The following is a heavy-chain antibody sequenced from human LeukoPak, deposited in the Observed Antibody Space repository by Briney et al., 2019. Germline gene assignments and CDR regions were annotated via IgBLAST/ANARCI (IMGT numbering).Heavy chain of an antibody. CDR3: ARSKVVAEAGKSWFDP. J-gene: IGHJ5*01. CDR1: GFTFSKYW. CDR2: INRDGSQK. Sequence: GGSLRLSCAASGFTFSKYWMNWVRQAPGKGLEWVATINRDGSQKHLADFAKGRFTISRDNARNSLYLQMSTLRGDDTAVYYCARSKVVAEAGKSWFDPWGQGTRVTV. D-gene: IGHD6-13*01. V-gene: IGHV3-7*01.